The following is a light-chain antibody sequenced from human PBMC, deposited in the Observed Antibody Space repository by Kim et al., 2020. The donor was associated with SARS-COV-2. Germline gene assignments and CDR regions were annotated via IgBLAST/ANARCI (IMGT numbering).Light chain of an antibody. CDR2: YDD. V-gene: IGLV1-36*01. Sequence: QRVTISCSGSSSNIGNNAVNWYQQLPGKAPKLLIYYDDMLPSGVSDRFSGSKSGTSASLAISGLQSEDEADYYCAAWDDSLNVLVFGGGTQLTVL. CDR3: AAWDDSLNVLV. J-gene: IGLJ2*01. CDR1: SSNIGNNA.